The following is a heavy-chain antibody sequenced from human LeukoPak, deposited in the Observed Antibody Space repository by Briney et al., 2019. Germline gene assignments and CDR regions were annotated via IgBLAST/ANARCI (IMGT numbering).Heavy chain of an antibody. D-gene: IGHD1-26*01. V-gene: IGHV1-18*01. Sequence: ASVKVSGKASGYTCTSYGISWVRQAPGRGLEWMGWISAYNGNTNYAQNLQGRVTMTTDTSTSTAYMELRSLRSDDTAVYYCARRHSGSYHDAFDIWGQGTMVTVSS. CDR1: GYTCTSYG. CDR3: ARRHSGSYHDAFDI. J-gene: IGHJ3*02. CDR2: ISAYNGNT.